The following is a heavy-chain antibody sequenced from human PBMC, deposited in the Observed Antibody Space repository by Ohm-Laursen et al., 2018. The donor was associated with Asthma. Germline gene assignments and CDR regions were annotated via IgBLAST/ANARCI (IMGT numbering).Heavy chain of an antibody. D-gene: IGHD6-6*01. V-gene: IGHV1-8*01. Sequence: ASVKVSCKASGYTFTSYDINWVRQAPGQGLEWMGWVNPNSGNTDYAQRFQGRVTMTRNTTINTAYMELTSLRFEDTAVYYCARVSGSTSSFDSWGQGTQVTVSS. CDR3: ARVSGSTSSFDS. J-gene: IGHJ4*02. CDR2: VNPNSGNT. CDR1: GYTFTSYD.